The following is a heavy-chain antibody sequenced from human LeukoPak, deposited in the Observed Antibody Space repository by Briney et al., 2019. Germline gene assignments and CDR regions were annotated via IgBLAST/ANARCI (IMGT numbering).Heavy chain of an antibody. V-gene: IGHV1-18*01. CDR2: ISPYNGNT. CDR1: GYTFTSYD. J-gene: IGHJ6*03. CDR3: ARARGGSSWYRGDYYYYMDV. Sequence: ASVKVSCKASGYTFTSYDINWVRQAPGQGLEWMGWISPYNGNTNYEQKFQDRITMTTDTSTSTGYMELRSLKSDDTAVYYCARARGGSSWYRGDYYYYMDVWGKGTTVTVSS. D-gene: IGHD6-13*01.